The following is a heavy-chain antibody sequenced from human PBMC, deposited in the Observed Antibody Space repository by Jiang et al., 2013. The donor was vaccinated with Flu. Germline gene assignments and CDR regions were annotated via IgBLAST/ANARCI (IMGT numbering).Heavy chain of an antibody. J-gene: IGHJ4*02. Sequence: QLVESGAEVKKPGASVKVSCKASGYTFTSYYMHWVRQAPGQGLEWMGIINPSGGSTSYAQKFQGRVTMTRDTSTSTVYMELSSLRSEDTAVYYCASLGVYDILTGYYKGFDYWGQGTLVTVSS. CDR1: GYTFTSYY. D-gene: IGHD3-9*01. CDR3: ASLGVYDILTGYYKGFDY. V-gene: IGHV1-46*01. CDR2: INPSGGST.